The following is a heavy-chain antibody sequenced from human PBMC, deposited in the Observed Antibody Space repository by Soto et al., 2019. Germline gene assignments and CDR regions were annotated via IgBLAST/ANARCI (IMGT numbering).Heavy chain of an antibody. J-gene: IGHJ6*02. CDR3: AKDPSRVPPYYYNGMDV. CDR2: IYSGGST. V-gene: IGHV3-66*01. Sequence: GGSLRLSCAASGFTVSSNYMSWVRQAPGKGLEWVSVIYSGGSTYYADSVKGRFTISRDNSKNTLSLQMNSLRAEDTAIYYCAKDPSRVPPYYYNGMDVWGQGTTVTVSS. CDR1: GFTVSSNY. D-gene: IGHD2-2*01.